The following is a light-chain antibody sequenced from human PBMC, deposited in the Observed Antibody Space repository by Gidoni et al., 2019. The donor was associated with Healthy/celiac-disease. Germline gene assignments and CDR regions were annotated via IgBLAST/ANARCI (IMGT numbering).Light chain of an antibody. Sequence: DLQMTQSPSTLSASVGDRVTITCRASQSIRSWLAWYQQKPGKAPKLLIYKASSLESGVPSRFSGSGSGTEFTLTISSLQPDDFATYYCQQYNSYSPDSFXXXTKLEIK. CDR3: QQYNSYSPDS. CDR2: KAS. CDR1: QSIRSW. J-gene: IGKJ2*03. V-gene: IGKV1-5*03.